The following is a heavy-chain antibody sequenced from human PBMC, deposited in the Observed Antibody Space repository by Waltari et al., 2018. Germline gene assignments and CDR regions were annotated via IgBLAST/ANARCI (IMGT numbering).Heavy chain of an antibody. CDR2: LYHSGST. CDR1: GYSISSGYY. D-gene: IGHD4-17*01. V-gene: IGHV4-38-2*02. CDR3: VTSTGTVTSGFYYYYMDV. Sequence: HVQLQESGPGLVKPSETLSLTCTVSGYSISSGYYWGWIRQPPVKGLEWIGSLYHSGSTYYNPSLKSRGTLSVDTSKNLFSLKLNSVTAADTAVYYCVTSTGTVTSGFYYYYMDVWAKGTTVTVSS. J-gene: IGHJ6*03.